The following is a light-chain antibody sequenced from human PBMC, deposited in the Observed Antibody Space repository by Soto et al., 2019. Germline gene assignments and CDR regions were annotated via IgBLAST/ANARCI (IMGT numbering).Light chain of an antibody. CDR1: QSVSSN. CDR2: GAS. V-gene: IGKV3-15*01. J-gene: IGKJ1*01. CDR3: QQYNNWPPRRT. Sequence: EIVMTQSPATLSVSPGERATLSCRASQSVSSNLAWHQQKPGQAPRLLIYGASTRATGIPARFSGSGSGTEFTLTISSLQSEDFAVYYCQQYNNWPPRRTFGQGTKV.